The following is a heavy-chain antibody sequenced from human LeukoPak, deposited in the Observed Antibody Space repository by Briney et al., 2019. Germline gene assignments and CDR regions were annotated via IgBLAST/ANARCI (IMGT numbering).Heavy chain of an antibody. V-gene: IGHV4-30-2*01. J-gene: IGHJ4*02. CDR1: GGSISSNIYS. CDR3: ASGSGSYFDY. D-gene: IGHD3-10*01. Sequence: PSETLSLTCAVSGGSISSNIYSWSWIRQAPGKGLVWIGYIYHSGSTSYYPSLKSRVTVSVDRSKNQFPLKLSSVTAADTAVYFCASGSGSYFDYWGQGTLVTVYS. CDR2: IYHSGST.